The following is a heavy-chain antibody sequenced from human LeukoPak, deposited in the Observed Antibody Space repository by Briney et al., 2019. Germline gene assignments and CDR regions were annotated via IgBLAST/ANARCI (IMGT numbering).Heavy chain of an antibody. V-gene: IGHV4-39*01. CDR2: FYYSGTT. J-gene: IGHJ6*03. CDR1: GGSISSSSYY. Sequence: SETLSLTCTVSGGSISSSSYYWGWIRQSPGKGLEWIGSFYYSGTTYYNPSLESRVTISDDMSRNRLSLMLTSVTAADTAIYYCARHISDYFYYYLDVWGTGTTVIVSS. CDR3: ARHISDYFYYYLDV.